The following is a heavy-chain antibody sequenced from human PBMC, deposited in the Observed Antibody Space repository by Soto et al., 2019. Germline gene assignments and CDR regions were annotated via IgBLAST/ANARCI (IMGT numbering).Heavy chain of an antibody. CDR1: GGSISSYY. CDR3: ARRYGGNFDY. V-gene: IGHV4-59*01. J-gene: IGHJ4*02. D-gene: IGHD1-26*01. Sequence: QVQLPESGPGLVKPSETLSLTCTVSGGSISSYYWIWIRQPPGKGLEWIGFIYYSGSTNYNPSLKRRVTISVDTSKNQFSLKLTSVTAAHTAVYACARRYGGNFDYWGQGTLVTVSS. CDR2: IYYSGST.